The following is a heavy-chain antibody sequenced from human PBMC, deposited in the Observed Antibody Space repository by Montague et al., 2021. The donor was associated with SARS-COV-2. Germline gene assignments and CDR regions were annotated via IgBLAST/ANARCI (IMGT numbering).Heavy chain of an antibody. V-gene: IGHV3-23*01. CDR1: GFIFSNYA. CDR3: AKDTATIRIAVALMDV. D-gene: IGHD6-19*01. Sequence: SLRLSCAASGFIFSNYAMTWVRQAPGKGLEWVSTMSGSGVRRDYADSVKGRFTISRGSSKNTLYLQMNSLRVEDTAVYYCAKDTATIRIAVALMDVRGQGTTVIVSS. J-gene: IGHJ6*02. CDR2: MSGSGVRR.